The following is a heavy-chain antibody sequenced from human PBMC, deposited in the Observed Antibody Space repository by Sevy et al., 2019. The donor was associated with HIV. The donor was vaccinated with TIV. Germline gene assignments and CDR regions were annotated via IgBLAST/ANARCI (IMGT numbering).Heavy chain of an antibody. J-gene: IGHJ4*02. Sequence: GGSLRLSCTTSGFTLGVYAMTWVRQAPGKGLEWVAFFKSKADGGKVDPAASVKGRFTISRDDSKSIAYLQMNDLTTEDTGVYYCTRWKGLQSIFDYWGQGALVTVSS. D-gene: IGHD1-1*01. CDR2: FKSKADGGKV. CDR3: TRWKGLQSIFDY. V-gene: IGHV3-49*04. CDR1: GFTLGVYA.